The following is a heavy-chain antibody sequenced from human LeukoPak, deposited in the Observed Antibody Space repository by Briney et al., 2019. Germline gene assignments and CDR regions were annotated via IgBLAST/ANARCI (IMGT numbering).Heavy chain of an antibody. D-gene: IGHD2-2*01. CDR1: GGSISSSSYY. V-gene: IGHV4-39*01. J-gene: IGHJ3*02. Sequence: PSETLSLTCTVSGGSISSSSYYWGWIRQPPGKGLKWIGSIYYSGSTYYNPSLKSRVTISVDTSKNQFSLKLSSVTAADTAMYYGTRHAQAIVVVPVAPRLPYDKWGQEKMVTVSS. CDR2: IYYSGST. CDR3: TRHAQAIVVVPVAPRLPYDK.